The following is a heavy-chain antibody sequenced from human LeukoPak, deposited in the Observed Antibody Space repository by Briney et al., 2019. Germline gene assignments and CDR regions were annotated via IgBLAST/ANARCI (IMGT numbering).Heavy chain of an antibody. CDR2: IRFDGTSE. CDR1: GFTVSSFY. CDR3: AKTSLSDPSGHYYYMDV. Sequence: GGSLRLSCAASGFTVSSFYMSWVRQAPGKGLEWVAFIRFDGTSEFYADSVKARFTISRDNSQNTVSLQLNNLRIEDTALYYCAKTSLSDPSGHYYYMDVWGKGTTVTVSS. V-gene: IGHV3-30*02. J-gene: IGHJ6*03. D-gene: IGHD3-3*01.